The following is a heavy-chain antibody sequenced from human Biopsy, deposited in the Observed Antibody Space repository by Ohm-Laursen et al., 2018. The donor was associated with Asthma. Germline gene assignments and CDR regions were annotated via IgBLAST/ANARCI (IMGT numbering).Heavy chain of an antibody. CDR3: ARGWNCGGDCYSLDS. CDR2: IYRNGNT. Sequence: TLSLTCAVSGDSIVSGDYSWTWIRQSPGVGLEWIGYIYRNGNTYYNPTLKNRVTISIDRSKNQFSLRLRSVTAADTAVYYCARGWNCGGDCYSLDSWGQGTLVTVSS. V-gene: IGHV4-30-2*06. D-gene: IGHD2-21*02. J-gene: IGHJ4*02. CDR1: GDSIVSGDYS.